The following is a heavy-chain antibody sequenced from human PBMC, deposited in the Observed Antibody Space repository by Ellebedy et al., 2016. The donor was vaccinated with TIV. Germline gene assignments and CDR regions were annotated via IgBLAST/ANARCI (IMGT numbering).Heavy chain of an antibody. CDR2: ISRNGDST. D-gene: IGHD4-17*01. J-gene: IGHJ4*02. Sequence: GGSLRLXCAASGFTFSSYAMSWVRQAPGEGLEWVSSISRNGDSTYYADSVKGRFTISRDNSKNTLYLQMGSLKAEDTAVYYCAKDRDDYGDYVFDYWGQGTLVTVSS. CDR3: AKDRDDYGDYVFDY. CDR1: GFTFSSYA. V-gene: IGHV3-23*01.